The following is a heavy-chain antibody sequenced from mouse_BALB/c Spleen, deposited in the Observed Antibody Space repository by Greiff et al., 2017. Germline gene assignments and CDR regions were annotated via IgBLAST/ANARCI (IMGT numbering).Heavy chain of an antibody. CDR2: INPSTGYT. J-gene: IGHJ2*01. V-gene: IGHV1-7*01. Sequence: VQRVESGAELAKPGASVKMSCKASGYTFTSYWMHWVKQRPGQGLEWIGYINPSTGYTEYNQKFKDKATLTADKSSSTAYMQLSSLTSEDSAVYYCARGDDFDYWGQGTTLTVSA. CDR3: ARGDDFDY. CDR1: GYTFTSYW.